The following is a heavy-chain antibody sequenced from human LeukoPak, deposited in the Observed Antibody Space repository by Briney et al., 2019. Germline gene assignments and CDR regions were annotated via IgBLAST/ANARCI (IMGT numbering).Heavy chain of an antibody. J-gene: IGHJ4*02. CDR3: VRENWYYDY. CDR1: GYTFIVYY. V-gene: IGHV1-2*02. Sequence: ASVKVSCKTSGYTFIVYYMHWVRQAPGQGLEWMGWIKPDTSVTYCEEKFQGRFFMTTDTSTTTVHMELTTLTSDGTAMYYCVRENWYYDYWGQGTLVTVSS. CDR2: IKPDTSVT. D-gene: IGHD1-1*01.